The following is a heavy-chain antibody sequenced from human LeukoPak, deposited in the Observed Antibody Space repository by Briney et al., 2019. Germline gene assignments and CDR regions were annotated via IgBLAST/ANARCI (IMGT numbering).Heavy chain of an antibody. V-gene: IGHV4-61*02. J-gene: IGHJ3*02. Sequence: PSQTLSLTCTFRGRSISSSSYYWSWIRQPAGKGLEWIGRIYTSGSTNYNPSLKSRVTISVDTSKNQFSLKLSSVTAADTAVYYCAKLPPPPHAFDIWGQGTMVTVSS. CDR1: GRSISSSSYY. D-gene: IGHD2-15*01. CDR3: AKLPPPPHAFDI. CDR2: IYTSGST.